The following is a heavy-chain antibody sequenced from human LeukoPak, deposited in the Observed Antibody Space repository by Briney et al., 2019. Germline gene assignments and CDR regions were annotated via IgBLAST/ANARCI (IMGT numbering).Heavy chain of an antibody. CDR1: GGSITSGDYY. CDR3: ARDTAGWGSDAFDI. Sequence: SETLSLTCTVSGGSITSGDYYWSWIRQPPGKGLEWIGYIYYSGSTYYNPSLKSRVTISLDTSKNQSSLKLSSVTAADTAVYYCARDTAGWGSDAFDIWGQGTMVTVSS. V-gene: IGHV4-30-4*01. J-gene: IGHJ3*02. CDR2: IYYSGST. D-gene: IGHD7-27*01.